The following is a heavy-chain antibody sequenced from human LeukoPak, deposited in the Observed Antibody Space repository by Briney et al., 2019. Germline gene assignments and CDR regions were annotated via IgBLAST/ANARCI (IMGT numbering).Heavy chain of an antibody. CDR1: GFTFSTYS. CDR2: ISDRGDNT. D-gene: IGHD3-10*01. V-gene: IGHV3-23*01. J-gene: IGHJ4*02. Sequence: GGSLRLSCAASGFTFSTYSMNWVRQAPGKGLEWVSHISDRGDNTYYADSVKGRFTVSRDDPHNTLYLQMNSVRAEDTAVYFCARGGVDHYGSGTYYLMYYFDHWGQGALVTVSS. CDR3: ARGGVDHYGSGTYYLMYYFDH.